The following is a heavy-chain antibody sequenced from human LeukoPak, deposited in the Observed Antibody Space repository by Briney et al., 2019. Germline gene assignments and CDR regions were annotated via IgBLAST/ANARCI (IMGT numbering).Heavy chain of an antibody. CDR1: GFTFDDYG. CDR3: ARVGYSSGHYYFDY. CDR2: INWNGGST. V-gene: IGHV3-20*04. Sequence: GGSLRLSCAASGFTFDDYGMSWVRQAPGKGLEWVSGINWNGGSTGYADSVKGRFTISRDNAKNSLYLQMNSLRAEDTALYYCARVGYSSGHYYFDYWGQGTLVTVST. J-gene: IGHJ4*02. D-gene: IGHD6-19*01.